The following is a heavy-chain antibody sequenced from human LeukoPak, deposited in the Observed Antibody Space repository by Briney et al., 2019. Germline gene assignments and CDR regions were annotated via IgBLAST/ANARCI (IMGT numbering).Heavy chain of an antibody. CDR3: ARAQGGYSYGYGDY. CDR1: GFTFNTYE. CDR2: INSGGSPI. D-gene: IGHD5-18*01. V-gene: IGHV3-48*03. Sequence: GGSLRLSCAAFGFTFNTYEMIWVRQAPGKGLEWLSYINSGGSPIYYADSLKGRFTISRDNAKNSLFLQMNSLRAEDTAVYYCARAQGGYSYGYGDYWGQGTLVTLSS. J-gene: IGHJ4*02.